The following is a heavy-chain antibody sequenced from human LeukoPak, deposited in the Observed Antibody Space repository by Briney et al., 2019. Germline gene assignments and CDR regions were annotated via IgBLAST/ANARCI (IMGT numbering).Heavy chain of an antibody. CDR2: IYHSGST. CDR1: GGSIISGGYS. CDR3: ARTSIAARRANAFDI. Sequence: SETLSLTCAVSGGSIISGGYSWSWIRQPPGNGLEWIGYIYHSGSTYYNPSLKSRVTISVDRSKNQFSLKLSSVTAADTAVYYCARTSIAARRANAFDIWGQGTMVTVSS. V-gene: IGHV4-30-2*01. D-gene: IGHD6-6*01. J-gene: IGHJ3*02.